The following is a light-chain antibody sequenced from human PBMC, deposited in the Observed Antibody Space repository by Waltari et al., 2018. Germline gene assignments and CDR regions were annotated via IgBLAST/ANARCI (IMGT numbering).Light chain of an antibody. CDR2: RAT. J-gene: IGKJ2*01. V-gene: IGKV3-20*01. CDR3: LHYGASPAVYT. Sequence: EIVLTQSPGTLSLSPGERDTLSRRASETVDGKYLAWIQQKPGQAPRLLIIRATSSATGIPDRLSVSESGTDFTLTITRVGPEDFAVYNCLHYGASPAVYTFGQGTKLEVK. CDR1: ETVDGKY.